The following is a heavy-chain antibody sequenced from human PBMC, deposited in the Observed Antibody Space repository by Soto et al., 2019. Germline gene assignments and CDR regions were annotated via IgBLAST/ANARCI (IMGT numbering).Heavy chain of an antibody. CDR1: GGSISSYY. J-gene: IGHJ4*02. D-gene: IGHD7-27*01. V-gene: IGHV4-59*01. CDR3: ARRWGTYFDF. Sequence: QVQLQASGPGLVKPSETLSLTCTVSGGSISSYYWSWIRQPPGKGLEWIGYIYYSGSTDYDPSLRSRVTISVDTSKNQFALKLSSVTAADTAVYYCARRWGTYFDFWGQGTLVTVSS. CDR2: IYYSGST.